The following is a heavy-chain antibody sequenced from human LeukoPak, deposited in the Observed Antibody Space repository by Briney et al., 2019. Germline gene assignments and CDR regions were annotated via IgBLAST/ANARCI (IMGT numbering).Heavy chain of an antibody. CDR1: GFTFSSYS. Sequence: GGSLRLSCAASGFTFSSYSMNWVRQAPGKGLEWVSSISSSSSYIYYADSVKGRFTISRDNAKNSLYLQMNSLRAEDTAVYYCARAYGGNAYYFDYWGQGTLATVSS. CDR2: ISSSSSYI. V-gene: IGHV3-21*01. CDR3: ARAYGGNAYYFDY. J-gene: IGHJ4*02. D-gene: IGHD4-23*01.